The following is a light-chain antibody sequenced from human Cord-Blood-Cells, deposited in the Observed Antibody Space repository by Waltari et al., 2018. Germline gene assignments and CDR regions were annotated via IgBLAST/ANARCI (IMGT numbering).Light chain of an antibody. Sequence: DIQMTQSPSSLSASVGDRVTITCRASQSISSYLNWYQQKPGKAPKLLIYAASSLQSGVPSRVSGSGSGTDFTLTISRLQPEDFATYYCQQSYSTPYTFGQGTKLEIK. CDR3: QQSYSTPYT. CDR2: AAS. CDR1: QSISSY. J-gene: IGKJ2*01. V-gene: IGKV1-39*01.